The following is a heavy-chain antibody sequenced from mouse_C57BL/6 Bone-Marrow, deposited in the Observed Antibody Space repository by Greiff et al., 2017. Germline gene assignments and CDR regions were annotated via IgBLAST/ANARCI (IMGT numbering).Heavy chain of an antibody. Sequence: EVKLMESGEGLVKPGGSLKLSCAASGFTFSSYAMSWVRQTPEKRLEWVAYISSGGDYIYYADTVKGRFTISRDNARNTLYLQMSSLKSEDTAMYYCTREEGLEEGFAYWGQGTLVTVSA. D-gene: IGHD3-3*01. V-gene: IGHV5-9-1*02. CDR2: ISSGGDYI. CDR1: GFTFSSYA. CDR3: TREEGLEEGFAY. J-gene: IGHJ3*01.